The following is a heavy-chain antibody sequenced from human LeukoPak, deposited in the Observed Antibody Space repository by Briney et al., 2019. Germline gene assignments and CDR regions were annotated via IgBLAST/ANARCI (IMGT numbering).Heavy chain of an antibody. CDR2: IYDDGGT. CDR1: GFTVSGDY. D-gene: IGHD4-23*01. V-gene: IGHV3-66*02. Sequence: GGSLRLSCAVSGFTVSGDYMNWVRQAPGKGLEWVSIIYDDGGTKYAGSVKGRFTISRDNSKNTVDLQMNSLREEDTAVYYCARARSGNDFDCWGQGTRVTVSS. CDR3: ARARSGNDFDC. J-gene: IGHJ4*02.